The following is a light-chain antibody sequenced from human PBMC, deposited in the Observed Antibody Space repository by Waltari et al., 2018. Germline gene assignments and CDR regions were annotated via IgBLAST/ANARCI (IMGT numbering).Light chain of an antibody. J-gene: IGKJ2*01. CDR3: QQYNILPYA. CDR1: EDIKEF. V-gene: IGKV1-33*01. Sequence: DIQMTQSPSSLSASVGDRVIITCQASEDIKEFLNWYKQRPGKAPQLLIYDASKLATGVPSRFSGSGFGTSFTLTIGSLQPEDASIYYCQQYNILPYAFGQGTKVEI. CDR2: DAS.